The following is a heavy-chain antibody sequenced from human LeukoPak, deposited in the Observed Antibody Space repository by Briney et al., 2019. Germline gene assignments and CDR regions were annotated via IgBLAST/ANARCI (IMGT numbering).Heavy chain of an antibody. CDR2: ISGDGGST. J-gene: IGHJ6*02. CDR3: AKDSGYCSSTSCYLGGMDV. Sequence: DPGGSLRLSCAASGFTFDDYAMHWVRQAPGKGLEWVSLISGDGGSTYYADSVKGRFTISRDNSKNSLYLQMNSLKTEDAALYYCAKDSGYCSSTSCYLGGMDVWGQGTTVTVSS. CDR1: GFTFDDYA. D-gene: IGHD2-2*01. V-gene: IGHV3-43*02.